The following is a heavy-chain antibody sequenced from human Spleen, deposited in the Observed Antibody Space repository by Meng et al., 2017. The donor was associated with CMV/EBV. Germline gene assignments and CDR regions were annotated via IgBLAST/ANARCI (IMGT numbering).Heavy chain of an antibody. CDR1: GGTFSSYT. CDR3: ARGESGRGRMDV. CDR2: IIPILGIA. V-gene: IGHV1-69*02. D-gene: IGHD3-10*01. J-gene: IGHJ6*02. Sequence: SVKVSFKASGGTFSSYTISWVRQAPGQGLEWMGRIIPILGIANYAQKFQGRVTITADKSTSTAYMELSSLRSEDTAVYYCARGESGRGRMDVWGQGTTVTVSS.